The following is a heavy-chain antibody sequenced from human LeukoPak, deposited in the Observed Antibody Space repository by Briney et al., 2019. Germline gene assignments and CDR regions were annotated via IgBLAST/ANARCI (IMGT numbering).Heavy chain of an antibody. CDR3: ERPGRATATRLDY. Sequence: GESLKTPCKGPGYSFSTYWFGWGRQMPGKGLEGMGIIYPSDSETIYSPSFHGQLTISADKCISTAFLQWSSLKATDTAMYYCERPGRATATRLDYWGQGTLVTVTS. V-gene: IGHV5-51*01. D-gene: IGHD4-17*01. J-gene: IGHJ4*02. CDR1: GYSFSTYW. CDR2: IYPSDSET.